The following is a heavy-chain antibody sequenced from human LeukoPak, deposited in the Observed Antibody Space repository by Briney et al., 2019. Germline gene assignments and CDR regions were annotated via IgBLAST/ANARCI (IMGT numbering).Heavy chain of an antibody. Sequence: ASVKVSCKASGYTFTSYGISWVRQAPGQGLEWMGWISAYNGNTNYAQKLQGRVTMTTDTSTSTAYMELRSLRSDDTAVYYCARERGGGAPYLSGDFDYWGQGTLVTVSS. CDR3: ARERGGGAPYLSGDFDY. D-gene: IGHD3-16*01. CDR2: ISAYNGNT. V-gene: IGHV1-18*01. CDR1: GYTFTSYG. J-gene: IGHJ4*02.